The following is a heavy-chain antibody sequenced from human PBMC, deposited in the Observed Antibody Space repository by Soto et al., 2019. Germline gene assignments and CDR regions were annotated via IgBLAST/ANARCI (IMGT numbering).Heavy chain of an antibody. CDR3: ARDLGDGYNGGFGY. CDR1: GYTFTTYA. CDR2: INAGNGKT. J-gene: IGHJ4*02. V-gene: IGHV1-3*01. D-gene: IGHD3-16*01. Sequence: QVQLVQSGAEVKRPGASVKVSCKASGYTFTTYAMHWVCQAPGQRLEWMGWINAGNGKTKFSQKFQGRVTITRDASASTVYMELSSLRSEDTAVYYCARDLGDGYNGGFGYWGQGTLVTVSS.